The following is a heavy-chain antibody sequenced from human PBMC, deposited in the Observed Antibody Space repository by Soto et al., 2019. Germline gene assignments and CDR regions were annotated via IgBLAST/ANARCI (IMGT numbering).Heavy chain of an antibody. V-gene: IGHV3-30-3*01. CDR1: GFTTNKHA. D-gene: IGHD3-10*01. CDR3: ARDMYYYGAGSYYIYGY. CDR2: ISYDGSNK. Sequence: PGGSLRLSCAVSGFTTNKHAMSWVRQAPEKGLEWVAVISYDGSNKYYADSVKGRFTISRDNSKNTLYLQMNSLRAEDTAVYYCARDMYYYGAGSYYIYGYWGQGTLVTVSS. J-gene: IGHJ4*02.